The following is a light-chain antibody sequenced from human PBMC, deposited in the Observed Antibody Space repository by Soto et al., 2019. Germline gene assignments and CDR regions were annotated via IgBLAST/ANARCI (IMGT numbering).Light chain of an antibody. CDR1: QSVSRN. CDR2: GAS. V-gene: IGKV3-15*01. Sequence: EIVMAQSPATLSVSPGERARLSCRASQSVSRNLAWYQQKPGQAPSLLIYGASTRATGIPVRFSGSGSGTDFTLTISRLEPEDFAVYYCQQYGSSGTFGQGTKVDIK. CDR3: QQYGSSGT. J-gene: IGKJ1*01.